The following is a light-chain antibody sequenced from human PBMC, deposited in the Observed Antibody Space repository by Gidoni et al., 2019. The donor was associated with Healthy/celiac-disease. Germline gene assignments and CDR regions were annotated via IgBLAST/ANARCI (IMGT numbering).Light chain of an antibody. V-gene: IGKV1-33*01. CDR1: QDISNY. CDR2: DAS. Sequence: DIQMTQSPSSLSASVGDRVTITCQASQDISNYLNWYQQKPGKAPKLRIYDASNWETGVPSRFSGSGSGTDFTFTISSLQPEDIATYYCQQYDNLPLTFGGGTKVEIK. J-gene: IGKJ4*01. CDR3: QQYDNLPLT.